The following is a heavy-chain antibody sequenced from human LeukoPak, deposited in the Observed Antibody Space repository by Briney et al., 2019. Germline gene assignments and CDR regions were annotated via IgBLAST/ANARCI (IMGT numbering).Heavy chain of an antibody. CDR1: GVSISNYF. CDR2: DSIRGGT. J-gene: IGHJ5*02. Sequence: SETLSLTCSVSGVSISNYFWSWIRQSAGKGLEWIGRDSIRGGTNYNPSLASRASMSIDTSKSQFSPKLTSVTAADTAVYYCAGGPLVSAGGGVDPWGEGTLVIVSS. CDR3: AGGPLVSAGGGVDP. D-gene: IGHD6-13*01. V-gene: IGHV4-4*07.